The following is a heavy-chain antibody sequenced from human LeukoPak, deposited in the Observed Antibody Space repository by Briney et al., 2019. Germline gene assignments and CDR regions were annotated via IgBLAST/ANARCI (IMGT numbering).Heavy chain of an antibody. CDR1: GYTFTGYY. V-gene: IGHV1-2*06. J-gene: IGHJ4*02. D-gene: IGHD4-17*01. CDR2: FNPNSGGT. CDR3: ARADSDYGDYGY. Sequence: ASVKVSCKASGYTFTGYYMHWVRQAPGQGLEWMGRFNPNSGGTNYAQKFQGRVTMTRDTSISTAYMELSRLRSDDTAVYYCARADSDYGDYGYWGQGTLVTVSS.